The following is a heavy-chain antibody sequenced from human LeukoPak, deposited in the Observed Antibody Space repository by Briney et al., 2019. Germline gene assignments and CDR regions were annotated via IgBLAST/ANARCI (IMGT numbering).Heavy chain of an antibody. CDR3: ARVGPHDAFDI. Sequence: XLRLXXXXSGFTXXXYSMNWVRQAPGKGLEWVSSISSSSSYIYYADSVKGRFTISRDNAKNSLYLQMNSLRAEDTAVYYCARVGPHDAFDIWGQGTMVTVSS. J-gene: IGHJ3*02. CDR1: GFTXXXYS. CDR2: ISSSSSYI. V-gene: IGHV3-21*01.